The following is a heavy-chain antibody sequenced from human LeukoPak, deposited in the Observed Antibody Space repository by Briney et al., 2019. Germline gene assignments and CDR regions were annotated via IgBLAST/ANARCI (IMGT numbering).Heavy chain of an antibody. CDR1: GFTFRSYA. V-gene: IGHV3-23*01. J-gene: IGHJ6*02. CDR3: ARGDTGRGNEYYYGEDV. Sequence: RGSLRLSCAASGFTFRSYAMSGVRQAPGKELEWVSAISGSGGSTYYADSVKGRFTISRADSQSLLFLQMSSLNTDDTAVYYCARGDTGRGNEYYYGEDVWGQGTTVTVSS. CDR2: ISGSGGST. D-gene: IGHD1-1*01.